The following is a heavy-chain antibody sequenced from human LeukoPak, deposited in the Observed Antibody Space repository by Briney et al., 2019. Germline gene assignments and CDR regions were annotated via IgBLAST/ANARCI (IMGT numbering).Heavy chain of an antibody. CDR2: TYYRSKWYN. CDR3: ARDLAVAGNWFDP. J-gene: IGHJ5*02. Sequence: SQTLSLTCAISGDSVSSNSAAWSWIRQSPSRGLEWLGRTYYRSKWYNDYAVSVKSRITINPDTSKNQFSLQLNSVTPEDTAVYYCARDLAVAGNWFDPWGQGTLVTVSS. D-gene: IGHD6-19*01. V-gene: IGHV6-1*01. CDR1: GDSVSSNSAA.